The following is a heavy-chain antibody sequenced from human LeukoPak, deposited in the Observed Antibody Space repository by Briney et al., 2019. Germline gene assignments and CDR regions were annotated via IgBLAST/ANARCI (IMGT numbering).Heavy chain of an antibody. J-gene: IGHJ1*01. D-gene: IGHD3-22*01. Sequence: PSETLSLTCTLPGDSISRYYWCWMRQPLGKGRECSAYIYYSGITNYNPSLKIRVTISVATSKHQFSLKVSSVTAADTAVYYCARFPLLSSYYYDSSGYSEHWGQGTMVTVS. CDR3: ARFPLLSSYYYDSSGYSEH. V-gene: IGHV4-59*01. CDR2: IYYSGIT. CDR1: GDSISRYY.